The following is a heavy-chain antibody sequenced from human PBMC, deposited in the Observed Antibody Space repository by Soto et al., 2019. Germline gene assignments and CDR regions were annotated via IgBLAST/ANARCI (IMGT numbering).Heavy chain of an antibody. CDR2: IYTSASI. CDR3: ARDREAGYNFYYGMDV. Sequence: SETLSLTCSVSGADINTYSWTWIRQLAGRGLEWIGRIYTSASINYNPSLKGRVTLSVDTSTNQVSLRLASVTAADTAIYYCARDREAGYNFYYGMDVWGQGTTVTVSS. CDR1: GADINTYS. J-gene: IGHJ6*02. V-gene: IGHV4-4*07. D-gene: IGHD6-19*01.